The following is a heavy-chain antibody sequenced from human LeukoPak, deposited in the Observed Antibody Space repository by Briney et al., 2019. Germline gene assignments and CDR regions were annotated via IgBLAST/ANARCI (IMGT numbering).Heavy chain of an antibody. J-gene: IGHJ4*02. V-gene: IGHV3-30*02. CDR2: TRYDGSTK. D-gene: IGHD1-26*01. Sequence: GGSLRLSCAASGFTFSSYGMHWVRQAPGKGLEWVAYTRYDGSTKYHADSVKGRFTISRDNAKNSLYLQMNSLRAEDTAVYYCANEIVGASYDYWGQGTLVTVSS. CDR3: ANEIVGASYDY. CDR1: GFTFSSYG.